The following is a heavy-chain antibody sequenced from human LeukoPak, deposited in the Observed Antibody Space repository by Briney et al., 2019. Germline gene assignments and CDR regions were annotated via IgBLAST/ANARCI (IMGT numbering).Heavy chain of an antibody. D-gene: IGHD2-2*01. CDR2: ISISSSTI. CDR1: GFTFSSYS. CDR3: GRGNIGYCSSTSCYEGDY. V-gene: IGHV3-48*01. J-gene: IGHJ4*02. Sequence: GGSLRLSCAASGFTFSSYSMNWVRQAPGKGLEWVSYISISSSTIYYADSVKGRFTISRDNAKNSLYLQMNSLRAEDTAVYYCGRGNIGYCSSTSCYEGDYWGQGTLVTVSS.